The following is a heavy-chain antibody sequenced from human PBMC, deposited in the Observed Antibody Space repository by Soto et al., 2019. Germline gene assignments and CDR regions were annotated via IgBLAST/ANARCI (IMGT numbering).Heavy chain of an antibody. CDR2: IIPISGAA. CDR1: GGTFSSYA. CDR3: ASAIVVGPAAIGKRYGMDV. J-gene: IGHJ6*02. Sequence: QVQMVQSGAEVTKPGSSVKVSCTASGGTFSSYAISSVRQAPEQGLEWTGGIIPISGAANYAQKFQGRVTITAGESRSTANMELSSLRSEDTAVYYCASAIVVGPAAIGKRYGMDVWCQGTTVTVS. V-gene: IGHV1-69*01. D-gene: IGHD2-2*01.